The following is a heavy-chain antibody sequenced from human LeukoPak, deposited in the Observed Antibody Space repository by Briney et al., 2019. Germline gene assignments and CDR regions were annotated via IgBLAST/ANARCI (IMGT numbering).Heavy chain of an antibody. CDR2: IRYDGSNK. V-gene: IGHV3-30*02. CDR1: GFTFSSYG. Sequence: GGSLRLSCAASGFTFSSYGMHWVRQAPGKGLEWVAFIRYDGSNKYYADSVKGRFTISRDNSKNTLYLQMNSLRAEDTAVYYCAKVLYYYDSSGYCHAFDIWGQGTMVTVSS. J-gene: IGHJ3*02. CDR3: AKVLYYYDSSGYCHAFDI. D-gene: IGHD3-22*01.